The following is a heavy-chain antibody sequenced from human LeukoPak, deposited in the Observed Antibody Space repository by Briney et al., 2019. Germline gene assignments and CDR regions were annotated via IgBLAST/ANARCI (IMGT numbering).Heavy chain of an antibody. Sequence: SETLSLTCTVSGGSFSSYYWSWIRQPPGKGLELIGYMYDSGSTNYNPSLKSRVTISVDTSKNQFSLRLNSVTAADTAVYYCARHGGSYTFDLWGQGVLVTVS. CDR2: MYDSGST. D-gene: IGHD1-26*01. CDR1: GGSFSSYY. CDR3: ARHGGSYTFDL. J-gene: IGHJ4*02. V-gene: IGHV4-59*01.